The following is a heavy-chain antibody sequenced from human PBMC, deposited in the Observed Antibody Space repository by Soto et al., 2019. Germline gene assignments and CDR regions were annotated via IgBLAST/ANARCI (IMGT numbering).Heavy chain of an antibody. Sequence: PSETLSLTCTVSGGSISSDSYYWGWIRQSPEKGLEWIASISYSGSTYYNPSLNSRVTISVDTSKNQFSLTVTSVTAADTAVYYWGRGIVATETFDYGAKEPLATV. CDR3: GRGIVATETFDY. V-gene: IGHV4-39*07. J-gene: IGHJ4*01. CDR2: ISYSGST. CDR1: GGSISSDSYY. D-gene: IGHD5-12*01.